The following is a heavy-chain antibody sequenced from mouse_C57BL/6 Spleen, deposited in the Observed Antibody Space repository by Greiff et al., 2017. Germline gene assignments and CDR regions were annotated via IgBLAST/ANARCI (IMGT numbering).Heavy chain of an antibody. V-gene: IGHV5-9-1*02. D-gene: IGHD1-1*01. Sequence: EVKLLESGAGLVQPGGSLKLSCAASGFTFSSYAMSWVRQTPEQRLEWVAYISRGGDYIYYADTVKGRFPIARDNARNTLYLQMSRRKSEDTAMYYGTRDPLVYYYGRMDYWGQGTAVTGSS. CDR3: TRDPLVYYYGRMDY. CDR1: GFTFSSYA. CDR2: ISRGGDYI. J-gene: IGHJ4*01.